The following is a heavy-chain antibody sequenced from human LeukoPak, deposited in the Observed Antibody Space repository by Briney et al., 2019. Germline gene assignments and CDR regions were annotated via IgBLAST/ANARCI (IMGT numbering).Heavy chain of an antibody. V-gene: IGHV3-7*03. CDR3: AKQGSGSYLDH. Sequence: GGSLRLSCAASGFSFSTYWMAWVRQAPGKGLEWVANIKEDESAKHQADSVKGRFTIFRDNARNSVYLQMSSLRGEDTAVYYCAKQGSGSYLDHWGQGTLVTVSS. CDR2: IKEDESAK. CDR1: GFSFSTYW. D-gene: IGHD1-26*01. J-gene: IGHJ4*02.